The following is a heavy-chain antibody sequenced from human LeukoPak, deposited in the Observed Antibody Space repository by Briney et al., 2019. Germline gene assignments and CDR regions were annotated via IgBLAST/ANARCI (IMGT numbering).Heavy chain of an antibody. Sequence: ASVKVSCKASGYIVTNYAMNWVRQAAGQGLEWMGWINTNNGKPTYAQGFTGRFVFSLDTSVSTAYLQISSLKADDTAVYYCASKIGMCALDLWGQGTMVTVSS. CDR2: INTNNGKP. J-gene: IGHJ3*01. V-gene: IGHV7-4-1*02. CDR3: ASKIGMCALDL. CDR1: GYIVTNYA. D-gene: IGHD2/OR15-2a*01.